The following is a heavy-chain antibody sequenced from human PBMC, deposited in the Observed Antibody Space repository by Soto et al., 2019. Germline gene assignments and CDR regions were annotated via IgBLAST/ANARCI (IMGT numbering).Heavy chain of an antibody. D-gene: IGHD2-8*02. CDR1: GYNFANYW. CDR2: IFPGDSDT. CDR3: AAGYSTGLDAFDI. V-gene: IGHV5-51*01. Sequence: PGESLKISCKGSGYNFANYWIGWVRQMPGKGLEWMGMIFPGDSDTKNNPSLQGQITMSVDKSDSSAYLQWRSLKASDTAMYYCAAGYSTGLDAFDIWGQGTMVTVSS. J-gene: IGHJ3*02.